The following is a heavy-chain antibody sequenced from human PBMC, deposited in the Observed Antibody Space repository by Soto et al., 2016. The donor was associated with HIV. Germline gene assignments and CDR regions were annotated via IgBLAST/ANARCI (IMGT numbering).Heavy chain of an antibody. CDR1: GFAFSTYA. D-gene: IGHD2-21*01. Sequence: EVQLLESGGGVIQPGGSLRLSCAASGFAFSTYAMSWVRQAPGKGLEWVSSISRTGSDTYYADSVKGRFTISRDNSKNTLYLQMKSLRAEDSALYYCAKLHDFYETNEPXDYWGLGTWSPYPQ. CDR2: ISRTGSDT. CDR3: AKLHDFYETNEPXDY. V-gene: IGHV3-23*01. J-gene: IGHJ4*02.